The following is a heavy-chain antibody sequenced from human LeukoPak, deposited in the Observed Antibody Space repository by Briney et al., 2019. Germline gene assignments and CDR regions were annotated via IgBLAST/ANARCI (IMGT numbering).Heavy chain of an antibody. Sequence: SETLSLTCTVSGDSISSYYWSWIRQPAGKGLEWIGRIYTSGSTNYNPSLKSRVTISVDTSKNQFSLKLSSVTAADTAVYYCARDKARSTFTIRDAFDIWGQGTMVTVSS. D-gene: IGHD3-3*01. CDR2: IYTSGST. CDR3: ARDKARSTFTIRDAFDI. J-gene: IGHJ3*02. CDR1: GDSISSYY. V-gene: IGHV4-4*07.